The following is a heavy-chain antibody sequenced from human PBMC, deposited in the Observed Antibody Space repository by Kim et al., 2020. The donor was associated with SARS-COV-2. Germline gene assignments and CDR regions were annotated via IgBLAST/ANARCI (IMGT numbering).Heavy chain of an antibody. Sequence: GGSLRLSCAASGFTFSSYAMSWVRQAPGKGLEWVSAISGSGGSTYYADSVKGRFTISRDNSKNTLYLQMNSLRAEDTAVYYCANPGRNDLHYYYGMDVWGQGTTVTVSS. D-gene: IGHD1-1*01. J-gene: IGHJ6*02. CDR1: GFTFSSYA. V-gene: IGHV3-23*01. CDR3: ANPGRNDLHYYYGMDV. CDR2: ISGSGGST.